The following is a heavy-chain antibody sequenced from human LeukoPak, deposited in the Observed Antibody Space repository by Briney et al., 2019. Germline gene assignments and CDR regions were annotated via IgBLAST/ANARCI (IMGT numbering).Heavy chain of an antibody. CDR3: ARKSYVWGSYRPDDALDI. CDR1: GYTFIRYG. CDR2: ISAHNGNT. J-gene: IGHJ3*02. D-gene: IGHD3-16*02. V-gene: IGHV1-18*01. Sequence: SVKVSCKASGYTFIRYGISWVRQAPGQGLEWMGWISAHNGNTNYAQKLQGRVTMTTDTSTSTAYMELRSLRSDDTAIYYCARKSYVWGSYRPDDALDIWGQGTMVTVSS.